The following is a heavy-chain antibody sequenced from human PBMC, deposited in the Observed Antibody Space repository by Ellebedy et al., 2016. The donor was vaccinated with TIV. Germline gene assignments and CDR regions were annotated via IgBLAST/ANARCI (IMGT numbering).Heavy chain of an antibody. Sequence: ASVKVSCKASGYTFGSYGITWVRQAPGQGLEWMGWISPYNGNTIYGGRFQGRVTMTTETSTSTANMELRSLKSDDTAVYYCARDWRAWYEFVIWGQGTLVTVSS. D-gene: IGHD6-19*01. CDR2: ISPYNGNT. CDR3: ARDWRAWYEFVI. CDR1: GYTFGSYG. V-gene: IGHV1-18*04. J-gene: IGHJ4*02.